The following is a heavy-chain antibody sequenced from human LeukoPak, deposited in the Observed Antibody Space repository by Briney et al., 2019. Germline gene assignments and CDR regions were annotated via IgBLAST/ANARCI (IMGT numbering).Heavy chain of an antibody. CDR1: GYSFTSYW. CDR3: ARSFPSGYDTEYNWFDS. Sequence: GESLKISCKGSGYSFTSYWIGWVRQMPGKGLEWMGIIYPSDSDTRYSPSFQGQVTISADKSISTAYLQWSSLKASDTAMYYCARSFPSGYDTEYNWFDSRGQGTLVTVSS. D-gene: IGHD5-12*01. J-gene: IGHJ5*01. V-gene: IGHV5-51*01. CDR2: IYPSDSDT.